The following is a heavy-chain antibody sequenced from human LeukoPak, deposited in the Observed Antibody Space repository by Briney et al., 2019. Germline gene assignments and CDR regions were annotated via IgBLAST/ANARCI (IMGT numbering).Heavy chain of an antibody. V-gene: IGHV3-23*01. CDR2: ISGSGGST. J-gene: IGHJ5*02. CDR3: AKDPRGPRGNWFDP. CDR1: GLTFSSYA. Sequence: GGSLRLSCAAAGLTFSSYAMSLVRQAPGKGLEWVSAISGSGGSTYYADSVKGRFTISRDNSKNTLYLQMNSLRAEDTAVYYCAKDPRGPRGNWFDPWGQGTLVTVSS.